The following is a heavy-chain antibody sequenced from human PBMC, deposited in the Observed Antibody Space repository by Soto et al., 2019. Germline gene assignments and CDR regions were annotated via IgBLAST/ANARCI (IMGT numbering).Heavy chain of an antibody. V-gene: IGHV3-74*01. CDR1: GFTISSYW. J-gene: IGHJ5*02. CDR3: ARSKATFGKKWFDP. D-gene: IGHD3-16*01. Sequence: GGSLRLSCAASGFTISSYWMHWVRQAPGKGLVWVSRINSDESSTDYADSVKGRFTISRDNAKNTLYLQMNSLRAENTALYYYARSKATFGKKWFDPRGQGTLVTVSS. CDR2: INSDESST.